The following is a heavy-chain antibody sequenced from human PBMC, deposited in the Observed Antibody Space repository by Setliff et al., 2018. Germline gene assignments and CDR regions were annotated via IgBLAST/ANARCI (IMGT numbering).Heavy chain of an antibody. J-gene: IGHJ6*02. V-gene: IGHV3-11*01. Sequence: PGGSLRLSCAASGFIFSEYYMNWIRQAPGKGLEWVSYISTSGDTVDYLDSVKGRFTISRDNAKNLMYLEMNSLRAEDTAVYYCAKDLSSTSFYGMDVWGQGTTVTVSS. CDR1: GFIFSEYY. CDR3: AKDLSSTSFYGMDV. D-gene: IGHD2-2*01. CDR2: ISTSGDTV.